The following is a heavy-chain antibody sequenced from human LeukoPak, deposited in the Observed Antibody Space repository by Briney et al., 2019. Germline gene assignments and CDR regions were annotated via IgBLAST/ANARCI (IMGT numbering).Heavy chain of an antibody. CDR3: AGGPEGDYYGSGSYSY. V-gene: IGHV4-4*07. Sequence: SETLSLTCTVSGGSISSYYWSWIRQPAGKGLEWIGRIYTSGSINYNPSLKSRVTMSVDTSKNQFSLKLSSVTAADTAVYYCAGGPEGDYYGSGSYSYWGQGTLVTVSS. J-gene: IGHJ4*02. CDR1: GGSISSYY. CDR2: IYTSGSI. D-gene: IGHD3-10*01.